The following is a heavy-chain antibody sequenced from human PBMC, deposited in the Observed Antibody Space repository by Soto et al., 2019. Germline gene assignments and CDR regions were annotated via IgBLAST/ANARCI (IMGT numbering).Heavy chain of an antibody. CDR3: ASRSGQLPYYFDY. CDR1: GFTFSIST. CDR2: ISSGTTYS. V-gene: IGHV3-21*06. J-gene: IGHJ4*02. D-gene: IGHD6-6*01. Sequence: GVSLRLSCAASGFTFSISTMNWVRQAPGKRLEWVSSISSGTTYSYYADSVKGRFSISRDNAKSSLYLQMNSLRVDDTAVYYCASRSGQLPYYFDYWGQGTLVTV.